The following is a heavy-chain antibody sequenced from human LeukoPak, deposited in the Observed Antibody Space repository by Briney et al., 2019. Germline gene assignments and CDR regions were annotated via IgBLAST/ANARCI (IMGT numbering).Heavy chain of an antibody. D-gene: IGHD5-24*01. CDR3: ARGSGRDGYVY. CDR2: IKQDGSEK. CDR1: GFAFSSYW. V-gene: IGHV3-7*01. J-gene: IGHJ4*02. Sequence: PGGSLRLSCAASGFAFSSYWMSWVRQVPGEGLEWVANIKQDGSEKYYVDSVKGRFTISRDNAKNSLYLQMNSLRAEDTAVFYCARGSGRDGYVYWGQGSLVTVSS.